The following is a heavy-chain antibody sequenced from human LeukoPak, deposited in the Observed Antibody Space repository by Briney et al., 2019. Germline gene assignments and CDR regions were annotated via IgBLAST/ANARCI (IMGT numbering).Heavy chain of an antibody. J-gene: IGHJ4*02. V-gene: IGHV3-21*01. CDR1: GFTFSSYS. CDR3: ARGGNSAWTDY. D-gene: IGHD6-19*01. CDR2: ISGTGDYI. Sequence: GGSLRLSCAASGFTFSSYSMNWVRQAPGKGLEWVSSISGTGDYIYYADSVKGRFTISRDNSKNTLYLQMNSLRAEDTAVYSCARGGNSAWTDYWGQGTLVTVSS.